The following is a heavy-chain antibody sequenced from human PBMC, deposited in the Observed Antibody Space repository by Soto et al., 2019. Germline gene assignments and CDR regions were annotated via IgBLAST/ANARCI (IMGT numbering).Heavy chain of an antibody. D-gene: IGHD1-26*01. CDR1: GFTFSSYA. V-gene: IGHV3-30-3*01. CDR2: ISYDGSNK. CDR3: ARGGLRTLYYFDY. J-gene: IGHJ4*02. Sequence: QVQLVESGGGVVQPGRSLRLSCAASGFTFSSYAMHWVRQAPGKGLEWVAVISYDGSNKYYADSVKGRFTISRDNSKNTLYLQMNSLRAEDTAVYYCARGGLRTLYYFDYWGQGTLVTVSS.